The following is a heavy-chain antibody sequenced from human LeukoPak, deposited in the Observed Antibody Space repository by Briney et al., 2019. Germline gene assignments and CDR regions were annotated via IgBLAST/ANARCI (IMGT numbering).Heavy chain of an antibody. V-gene: IGHV3-30-3*01. J-gene: IGHJ4*02. CDR2: ISYDGSNK. CDR1: GFTFSSYA. CDR3: ARVEMATKRGYTHFYY. Sequence: GGSLRLSCAASGFTFSSYAMHWVRQAPGKGLEWVAVISYDGSNKYYADSVKGRFTIPRDNSKNTLYLQMNSLRAEDTAVYYCARVEMATKRGYTHFYYWGQGTLVTVSS. D-gene: IGHD5-24*01.